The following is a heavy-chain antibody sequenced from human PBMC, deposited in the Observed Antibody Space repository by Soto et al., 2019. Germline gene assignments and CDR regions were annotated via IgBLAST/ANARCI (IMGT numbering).Heavy chain of an antibody. V-gene: IGHV4-39*01. CDR2: MYYSGTT. D-gene: IGHD6-25*01. Sequence: QLQLQESGPGLVKPSETLSLTCTVSGGSISSSDFYWGWLRQTPGKGLEFIGSMYYSGTTYYNPSLKSRVTISVDTSKNQFTRKLISVTAADTAVYYCAVVDSTGNWFDPWGEGALVTVSS. CDR1: GGSISSSDFY. J-gene: IGHJ5*02. CDR3: AVVDSTGNWFDP.